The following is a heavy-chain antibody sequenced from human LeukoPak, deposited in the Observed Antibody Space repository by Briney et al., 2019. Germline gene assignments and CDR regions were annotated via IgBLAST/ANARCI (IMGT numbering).Heavy chain of an antibody. CDR3: AKLHYGANSGGRYGMDV. D-gene: IGHD4-23*01. CDR2: ISGTGANT. CDR1: GFTFKNYG. Sequence: PGGSLRLSCAASGFTFKNYGMSWVRQAPGKGLEWVSDISGTGANTYYADSVKGRFTISRDNSKNTLYLQMNSLRAEDTAVYYCAKLHYGANSGGRYGMDVWGQGTTVTVSS. J-gene: IGHJ6*02. V-gene: IGHV3-23*01.